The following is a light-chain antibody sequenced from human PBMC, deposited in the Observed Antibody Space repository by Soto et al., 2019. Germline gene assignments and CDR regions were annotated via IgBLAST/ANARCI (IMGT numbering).Light chain of an antibody. V-gene: IGLV1-40*01. J-gene: IGLJ3*02. CDR2: VNN. CDR1: SSNIGAHYD. CDR3: QSYDSSLSAWV. Sequence: QSVLTQPPSVSGAPGQRVTISCTGSSSNIGAHYDVHWYQQLPGTAPKLLIYVNNNRPSGVPDRFSGSKSGTPASLAITGLQAEDEADYYCQSYDSSLSAWVFGGGTKVTVL.